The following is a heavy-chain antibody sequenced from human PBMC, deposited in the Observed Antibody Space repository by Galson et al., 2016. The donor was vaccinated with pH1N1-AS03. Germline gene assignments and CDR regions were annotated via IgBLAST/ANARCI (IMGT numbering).Heavy chain of an antibody. CDR1: GFPFSGYS. V-gene: IGHV3-21*01. D-gene: IGHD6-19*01. CDR2: ISTTSSTI. CDR3: ARDGPPQGISVAGSFDF. J-gene: IGHJ4*02. Sequence: SLRLSCAASGFPFSGYSMNWVRQAPGKGLEWVSFISTTSSTIYYADSVKGRFTISRDNAKNSLFLQMNSLRDEDTAVYYCARDGPPQGISVAGSFDFWGRGTLVTVSS.